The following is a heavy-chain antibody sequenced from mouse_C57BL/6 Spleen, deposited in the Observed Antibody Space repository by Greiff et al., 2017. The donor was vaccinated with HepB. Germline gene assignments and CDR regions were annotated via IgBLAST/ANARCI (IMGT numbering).Heavy chain of an antibody. CDR2: IYPGDGDT. CDR3: ARSPSLLLDAMDY. V-gene: IGHV1-82*01. CDR1: GYAFSSSW. D-gene: IGHD2-10*01. J-gene: IGHJ4*01. Sequence: QVQLQQSGPELVKPGASVKISCKASGYAFSSSWMNWVKQRPGKGLEWIGRIYPGDGDTNYNGKFKGKATLTADKSSSTAYMQLSSLTSEDSAVYFCARSPSLLLDAMDYWGQGTSVTVSS.